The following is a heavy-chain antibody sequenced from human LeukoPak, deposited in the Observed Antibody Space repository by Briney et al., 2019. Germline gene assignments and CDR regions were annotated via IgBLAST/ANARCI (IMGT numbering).Heavy chain of an antibody. CDR3: ARGPAAVHP. CDR1: DYALTNPF. CDR2: ILHTGRI. D-gene: IGHD6-13*01. J-gene: IGHJ5*02. Sequence: SETLSLTCAVHDYALTNPFWIWIRQPPGKGMEWIGEILHTGRIHYNPSFESRVTISLDTCKNQFVLNLTSVTAADTAVYYCARGPAAVHPWGQGTLVTVSS. V-gene: IGHV4-34*12.